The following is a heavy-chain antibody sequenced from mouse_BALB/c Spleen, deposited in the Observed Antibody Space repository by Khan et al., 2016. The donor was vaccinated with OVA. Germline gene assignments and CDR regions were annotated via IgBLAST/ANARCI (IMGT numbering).Heavy chain of an antibody. CDR3: ARREGLYAMDF. Sequence: DVQLVESGGGLVQPGGSRKLSCAASGFTFSSFGMHWVRQAPEKGLEWVAFISSGSSTIYYADTVKGRFTISRDAPKNNLFLQMTSLRSEDTAMYYCARREGLYAMDFWGQGTSVTVSS. CDR2: ISSGSSTI. V-gene: IGHV5-17*02. D-gene: IGHD3-3*01. CDR1: GFTFSSFG. J-gene: IGHJ4*01.